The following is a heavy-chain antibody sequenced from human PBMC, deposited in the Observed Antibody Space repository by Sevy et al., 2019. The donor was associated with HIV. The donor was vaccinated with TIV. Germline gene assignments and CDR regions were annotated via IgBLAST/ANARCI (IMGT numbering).Heavy chain of an antibody. D-gene: IGHD6-19*01. J-gene: IGHJ3*02. CDR2: IIPIFGTA. V-gene: IGHV1-69*06. Sequence: ASVKVSCKASGGTFSSYAISWVRQAPGQGLEWMGGIIPIFGTANYAQKFQGRVTITADKSTSTAYMELRSLRSEDTAVYYCARDSSNVSSGWFLNAFDIWGQGTMVTVSS. CDR1: GGTFSSYA. CDR3: ARDSSNVSSGWFLNAFDI.